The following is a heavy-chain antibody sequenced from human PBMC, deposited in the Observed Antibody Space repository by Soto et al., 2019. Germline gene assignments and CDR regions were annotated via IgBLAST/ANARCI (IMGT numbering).Heavy chain of an antibody. Sequence: SETLSLTCAVSGGSISSGGYSWSWIRQPPGKGLEWIGYIYDSGSTNYNPSLKSRVTISVDTSKNQFSLKLSSVTAADTAVYYCARYKNPTGNFDYWGQGTLVTVSS. CDR1: GGSISSGGYS. CDR3: ARYKNPTGNFDY. D-gene: IGHD5-18*01. V-gene: IGHV4-30-2*02. J-gene: IGHJ4*02. CDR2: IYDSGST.